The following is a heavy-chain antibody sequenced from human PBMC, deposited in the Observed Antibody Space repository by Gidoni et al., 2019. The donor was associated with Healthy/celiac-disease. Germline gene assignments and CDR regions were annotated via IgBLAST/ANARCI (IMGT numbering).Heavy chain of an antibody. J-gene: IGHJ4*02. D-gene: IGHD4-17*01. CDR1: GFTFSSYW. Sequence: EVQLVESGGGLVQPGGSLRLSCAASGFTFSSYWMHWVRQAPGKGLVWVSRINRDGSSTSYADAVKGRFTISRDNAKNTLYLQMNSLRAEDTAVYYCARGPLYGDYADYWGQGTLVTVSS. CDR2: INRDGSST. V-gene: IGHV3-74*01. CDR3: ARGPLYGDYADY.